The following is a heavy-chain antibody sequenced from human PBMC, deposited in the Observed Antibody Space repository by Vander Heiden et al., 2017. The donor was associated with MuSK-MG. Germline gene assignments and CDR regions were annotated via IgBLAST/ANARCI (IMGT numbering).Heavy chain of an antibody. CDR1: GFTFSTYA. D-gene: IGHD1-26*01. J-gene: IGHJ4*02. CDR3: SRVVGATAAPYFDY. V-gene: IGHV3-23*01. CDR2: ISRNGGDT. Sequence: EVQMLESGGSLVQPGGSLRLSCAASGFTFSTYAMSGVRHAPGKGLEWVASISRNGGDTYYADSVKGRFTISRDKSKNTLSLQMNSLRAEDTAVYYCSRVVGATAAPYFDYWGQGTLVTVSS.